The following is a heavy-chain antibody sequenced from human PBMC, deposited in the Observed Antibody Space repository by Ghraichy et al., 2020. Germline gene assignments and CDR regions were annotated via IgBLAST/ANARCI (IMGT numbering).Heavy chain of an antibody. CDR2: IYGSGAST. D-gene: IGHD6-19*01. CDR1: GFTFNNYA. V-gene: IGHV3-23*01. Sequence: ETLSLTCAASGFTFNNYAMSWVRQAPGKGLEWVSGIYGSGASTYYADSVKGRFTISRDNSNSTLYLHMSSLRAEDTAVYYCAKDKSAVTAWGWFDPWGQGTLVTVSS. CDR3: AKDKSAVTAWGWFDP. J-gene: IGHJ5*02.